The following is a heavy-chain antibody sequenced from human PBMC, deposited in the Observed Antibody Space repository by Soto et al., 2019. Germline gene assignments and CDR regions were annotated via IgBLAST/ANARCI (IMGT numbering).Heavy chain of an antibody. CDR3: ARDREPDGIWTFDS. CDR1: GFTLAKYT. Sequence: GGSLRLSCASSGFTLAKYTMGWVRQAPGKGLEWVAESYSTGGTEYADSVKGRFTIFRDNSKSTLFLQMNSLGVGDTALYYCARDREPDGIWTFDSWGQGTLVTVSS. J-gene: IGHJ4*02. D-gene: IGHD3-9*01. V-gene: IGHV3-23*01. CDR2: SYSTGGT.